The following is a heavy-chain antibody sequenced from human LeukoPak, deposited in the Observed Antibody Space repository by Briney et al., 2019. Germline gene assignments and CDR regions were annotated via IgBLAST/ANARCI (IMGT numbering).Heavy chain of an antibody. V-gene: IGHV4-39*07. CDR2: IYYSGST. D-gene: IGHD3-9*01. CDR3: ASLRYFDFEGNY. CDR1: GGSISSSSYY. Sequence: SEILSLTCTVSGGSISSSSYYWGWIRQPPGKGLEWIGSIYYSGSTYYNPSLKSRVTISVDTSKNQFSLKLSSVTAADTAVYYCASLRYFDFEGNYWGQGTLVTVSS. J-gene: IGHJ4*02.